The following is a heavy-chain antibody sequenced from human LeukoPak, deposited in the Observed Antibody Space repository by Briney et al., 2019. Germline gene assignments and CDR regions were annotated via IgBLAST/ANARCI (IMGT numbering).Heavy chain of an antibody. J-gene: IGHJ4*02. D-gene: IGHD6-19*01. CDR2: INWNGGST. CDR1: GFNLDDYG. Sequence: PGGSLRLSCAASGFNLDDYGMSWVRQAPGKGLEWVSGINWNGGSTGYADSVKGRFTISRDNAKNSLYLQMNSLRVEDTALYHCARDSSSGWESDCWGQGTLVTVSS. CDR3: ARDSSSGWESDC. V-gene: IGHV3-20*01.